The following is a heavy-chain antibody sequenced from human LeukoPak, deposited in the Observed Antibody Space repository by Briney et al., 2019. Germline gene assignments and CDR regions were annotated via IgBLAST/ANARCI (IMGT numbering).Heavy chain of an antibody. D-gene: IGHD3-22*01. Sequence: PGGSLRLSCAASGFTFNSYGIHWVRQAPGKGLEWVSAISRDGGDTFYADSVKGRFTISRDDSKNTVYLQMNSLRAEDTALYYCAKLGHTSGYYARHSDYWGQGTLVTVSS. J-gene: IGHJ4*02. CDR3: AKLGHTSGYYARHSDY. CDR2: ISRDGGDT. CDR1: GFTFNSYG. V-gene: IGHV3-23*01.